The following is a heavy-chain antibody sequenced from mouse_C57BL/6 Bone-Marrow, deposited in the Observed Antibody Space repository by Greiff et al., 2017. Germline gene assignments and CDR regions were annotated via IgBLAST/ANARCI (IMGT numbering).Heavy chain of an antibody. D-gene: IGHD2-1*01. Sequence: VQLQQSGPELVKPGASVKISCKASGYAFSSSWMNWVKQRPGKGLEWIGRIYPGDGDTNYNGKFKGKATLTADKSSSTAYMQLSSLASEDSAVYFCVYYLDYWGQGTTLTVSS. CDR2: IYPGDGDT. J-gene: IGHJ2*01. V-gene: IGHV1-82*01. CDR3: VYYLDY. CDR1: GYAFSSSW.